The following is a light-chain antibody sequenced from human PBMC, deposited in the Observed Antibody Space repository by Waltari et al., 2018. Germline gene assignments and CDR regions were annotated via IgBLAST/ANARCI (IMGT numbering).Light chain of an antibody. CDR3: LQYNDWPPWT. Sequence: EIVMTQPPATLSVSLGERATISCRASQSVISNLDWHKQKPGQAPRLPIFGAATMAADLPARFSGSGSGTEFTLTISSLQSEDYAVYYCLQYNDWPPWTFGQGTKVEIK. CDR1: QSVISN. CDR2: GAA. V-gene: IGKV3-15*01. J-gene: IGKJ1*01.